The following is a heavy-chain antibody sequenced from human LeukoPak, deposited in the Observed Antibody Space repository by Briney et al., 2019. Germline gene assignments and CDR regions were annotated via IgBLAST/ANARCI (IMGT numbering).Heavy chain of an antibody. J-gene: IGHJ4*02. Sequence: GGSLRLSCAASGFTFSSYGMHWVRQAPGKGLEWVAFIRYDGSNIYYADSVKGRFTISRDNSKNTLYLQMNSLRAEDTAVYYSANDSERGINCNPFDYWGQGTLITVSS. D-gene: IGHD1-20*01. CDR1: GFTFSSYG. CDR3: ANDSERGINCNPFDY. CDR2: IRYDGSNI. V-gene: IGHV3-30*02.